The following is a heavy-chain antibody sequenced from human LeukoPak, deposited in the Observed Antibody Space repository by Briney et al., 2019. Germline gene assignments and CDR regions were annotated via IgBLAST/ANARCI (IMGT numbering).Heavy chain of an antibody. Sequence: GASVNVSCKASVGTFSSYAISWVRQAPGQGLEWMGGIIPIFGTANYAQKFQGRVTITTDESTSTAYMELSSLRSEDTAVYYCARTDIVVVPARNWFDPWGQGTLVTVSS. D-gene: IGHD2-2*01. V-gene: IGHV1-69*05. CDR1: VGTFSSYA. CDR3: ARTDIVVVPARNWFDP. CDR2: IIPIFGTA. J-gene: IGHJ5*02.